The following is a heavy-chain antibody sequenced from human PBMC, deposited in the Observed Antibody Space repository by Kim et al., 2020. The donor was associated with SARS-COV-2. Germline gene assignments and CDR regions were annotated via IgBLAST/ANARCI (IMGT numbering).Heavy chain of an antibody. CDR2: INTNTGNP. D-gene: IGHD2-2*01. J-gene: IGHJ4*02. V-gene: IGHV7-4-1*02. Sequence: ASVKVSCKASGYTFTSYTMNWVRQAPGQGLEWMGWINTNTGNPTYAQGFTGRFVFSLDTSVSTAYLQISSLKAEDTAVYYCARATHIVVVPAALGYWGQGTLVTVSS. CDR1: GYTFTSYT. CDR3: ARATHIVVVPAALGY.